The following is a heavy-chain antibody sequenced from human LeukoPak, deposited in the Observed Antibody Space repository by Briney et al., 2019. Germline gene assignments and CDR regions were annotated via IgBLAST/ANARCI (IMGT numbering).Heavy chain of an antibody. CDR3: ARQITSPSDAFDL. Sequence: GGSLRLSCAASGFIFSSSWMTWVRQAPGKGLEWVANIKRDGSEKYCVDSVKGRFTISRDNAKNSLYLQINSLNAEDTAVYYCARQITSPSDAFDLWGQGTMVTVSS. J-gene: IGHJ3*01. CDR2: IKRDGSEK. D-gene: IGHD3-10*01. CDR1: GFIFSSSW. V-gene: IGHV3-7*01.